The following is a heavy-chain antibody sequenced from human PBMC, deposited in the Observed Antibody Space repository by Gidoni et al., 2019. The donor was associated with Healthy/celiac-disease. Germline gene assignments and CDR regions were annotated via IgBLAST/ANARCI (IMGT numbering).Heavy chain of an antibody. V-gene: IGHV1-3*01. Sequence: QVQLVQSGAEVTKPGASVKVSCQASGYTFTSYALHWVRQAPGQRLEWMGWINAGNGNTKYSQKFQGRVTITRDTSASTAYMELSSLRSEDTAVYYCARLNEGGSYWFDYWGQGTLVTVSS. J-gene: IGHJ4*02. CDR3: ARLNEGGSYWFDY. CDR1: GYTFTSYA. CDR2: INAGNGNT. D-gene: IGHD1-26*01.